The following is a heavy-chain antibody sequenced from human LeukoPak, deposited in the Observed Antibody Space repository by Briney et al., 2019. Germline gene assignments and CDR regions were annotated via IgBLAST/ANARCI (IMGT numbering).Heavy chain of an antibody. D-gene: IGHD6-19*01. J-gene: IGHJ4*02. CDR2: INHSGST. V-gene: IGHV4-39*07. CDR3: ARYFRFAGSGWPPDY. CDR1: GGSISSGTHY. Sequence: PSETLSLTCAVSGGSISSGTHYWSWIRQPPGKGLEWIGEINHSGSTNYNPSLKSRVTISVDTSKNQFSLKLSSVTAADTAVYYCARYFRFAGSGWPPDYWGQGTLVTVSS.